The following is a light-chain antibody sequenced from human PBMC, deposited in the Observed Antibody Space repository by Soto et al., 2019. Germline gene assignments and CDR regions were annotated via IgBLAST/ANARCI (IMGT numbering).Light chain of an antibody. V-gene: IGLV1-47*02. Sequence: VLTQPPSASGTPGQRVTISCSGSSSNIGSNYVYWYQQLPGTAPKLLIYSNNQRPSGVPDRFSGSKSGTSASLAISGLRSEDGADYYCAAWDDSLSGFYVFGTGTKVTVL. CDR3: AAWDDSLSGFYV. CDR1: SSNIGSNY. CDR2: SNN. J-gene: IGLJ1*01.